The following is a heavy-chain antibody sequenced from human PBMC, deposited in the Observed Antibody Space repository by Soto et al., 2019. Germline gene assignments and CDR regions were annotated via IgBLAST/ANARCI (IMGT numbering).Heavy chain of an antibody. J-gene: IGHJ4*02. CDR2: IHHSGST. CDR3: ARDGPYGSDYFDY. Sequence: QLQLQESGSGLVKPSQTLSLTCAVSGGSISSGGYSWSWIRQPPGKGLEWIGYIHHSGSTYYNPSLKSRVTISVARSKNQFSLKLSSVTAADTAVYYCARDGPYGSDYFDYWGQGTLVTVSS. D-gene: IGHD3-10*01. V-gene: IGHV4-30-2*01. CDR1: GGSISSGGYS.